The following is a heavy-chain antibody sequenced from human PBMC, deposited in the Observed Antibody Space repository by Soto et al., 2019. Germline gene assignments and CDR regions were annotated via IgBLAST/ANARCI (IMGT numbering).Heavy chain of an antibody. CDR1: GGSISSYY. CDR2: IYYSGST. D-gene: IGHD3-10*01. V-gene: IGHV4-59*01. Sequence: SETLSLTCTVSGGSISSYYWSWIRQPPGKGLEWIGYIYYSGSTNYNPSLKSRVTISVDTSKNQFSLKLSSVTAADTAVYYCARAQRKKYYYGSGKWSGYYYYYMDVWGKGTTVTVSS. J-gene: IGHJ6*03. CDR3: ARAQRKKYYYGSGKWSGYYYYYMDV.